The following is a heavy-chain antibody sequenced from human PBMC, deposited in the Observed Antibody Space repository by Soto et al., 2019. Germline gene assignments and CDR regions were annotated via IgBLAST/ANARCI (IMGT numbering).Heavy chain of an antibody. CDR2: IYYSGST. CDR1: GGSISSGGYY. CDR3: AMTYYYGSGSFLDY. J-gene: IGHJ4*02. V-gene: IGHV4-31*03. Sequence: SETLSLTCTVSGGSISSGGYYWGWIRQHPGKGLEWIGYIYYSGSTYYNPSLKSRVTISVDTSKNQFSLKLSSVTAADTAVYYCAMTYYYGSGSFLDYWGQGTLVTVSS. D-gene: IGHD3-10*01.